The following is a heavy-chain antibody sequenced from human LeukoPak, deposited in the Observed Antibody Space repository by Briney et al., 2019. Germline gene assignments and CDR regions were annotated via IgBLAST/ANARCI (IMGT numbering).Heavy chain of an antibody. Sequence: PSETLSLTCTVSGGSISSGGYYWSWIRQHPGKGLEWIGYIYYSGSTYYNPSLKSRVTISVDTSKNQFSLKLRPVTAADTAVYYCARDPGSGSPSAAFDIWGKGTMVTVSS. D-gene: IGHD2-15*01. CDR3: ARDPGSGSPSAAFDI. CDR1: GGSISSGGYY. CDR2: IYYSGST. J-gene: IGHJ3*02. V-gene: IGHV4-31*03.